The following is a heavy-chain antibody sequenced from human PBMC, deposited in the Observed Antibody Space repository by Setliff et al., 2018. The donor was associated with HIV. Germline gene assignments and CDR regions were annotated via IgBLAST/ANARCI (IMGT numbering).Heavy chain of an antibody. CDR3: ASGPWSYFGYYMDV. J-gene: IGHJ6*03. CDR2: IYHSGST. CDR1: GFSISTNYY. D-gene: IGHD1-26*01. Sequence: PSETLSLTCAVSGFSISTNYYWGWIRQPPGKGLDWIGSIYHSGSTYYNPSLKSRVTISEDTSKKQFSLKLSSVTAADTAVYYCASGPWSYFGYYMDVWGKGATVTVSS. V-gene: IGHV4-38-2*01.